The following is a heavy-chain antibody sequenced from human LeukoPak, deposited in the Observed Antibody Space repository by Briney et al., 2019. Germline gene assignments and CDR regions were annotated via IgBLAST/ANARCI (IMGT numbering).Heavy chain of an antibody. Sequence: ASVRVSCTASGYTFTAHYIHWVRQAPGQGLEWMGWINPNSGGTNYAQKFQGRVTMTRDTSISTAYMELSRLRSDDTAVYYCAREVAAAGSGWFDPWGQRTLVSVSS. D-gene: IGHD6-13*01. V-gene: IGHV1-2*02. J-gene: IGHJ5*02. CDR3: AREVAAAGSGWFDP. CDR2: INPNSGGT. CDR1: GYTFTAHY.